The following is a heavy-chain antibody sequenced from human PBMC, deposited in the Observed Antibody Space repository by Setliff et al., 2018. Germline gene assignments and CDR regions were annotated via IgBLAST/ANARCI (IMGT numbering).Heavy chain of an antibody. V-gene: IGHV4-59*08. CDR2: MYYTGST. J-gene: IGHJ5*02. CDR1: GASISSHY. D-gene: IGHD6-13*01. CDR3: ARHVLGQQLVYNWFDP. Sequence: SETLSLTCTVSGASISSHYWSWIRQPPGKGLEWIGSMYYTGSTNYNPSLKSRVTISVDTSKKQFSLRLNSVTAADTAVYYCARHVLGQQLVYNWFDPWGQGTLVTVSS.